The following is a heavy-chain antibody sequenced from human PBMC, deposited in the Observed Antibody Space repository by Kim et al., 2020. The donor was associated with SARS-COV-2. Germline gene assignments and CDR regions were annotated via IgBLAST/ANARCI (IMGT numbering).Heavy chain of an antibody. Sequence: YAPAFTGRFVLSVDTSVSTTYLQISSLKAEDTALYYCARVIWGSYRYTDSWGQGTLVTVSS. D-gene: IGHD3-16*02. V-gene: IGHV7-4-1*02. CDR3: ARVIWGSYRYTDS. J-gene: IGHJ4*02.